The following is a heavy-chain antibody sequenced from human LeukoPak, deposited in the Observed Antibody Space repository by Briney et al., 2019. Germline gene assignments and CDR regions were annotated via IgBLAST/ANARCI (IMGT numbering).Heavy chain of an antibody. CDR3: AKGVARFGYGALLDY. V-gene: IGHV3-21*01. Sequence: PGGSLRLSCAASGFTFSSYSMNWVRQAPGKGLEWASSISSSSSYIYYADSVKGRFTISRDNAKNSLYLQMNSLRAEDTAVYYCAKGVARFGYGALLDYWGQGTLVTVSS. CDR2: ISSSSSYI. CDR1: GFTFSSYS. D-gene: IGHD4/OR15-4a*01. J-gene: IGHJ4*02.